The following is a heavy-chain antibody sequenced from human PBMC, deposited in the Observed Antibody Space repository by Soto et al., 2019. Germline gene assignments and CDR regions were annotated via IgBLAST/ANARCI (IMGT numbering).Heavy chain of an antibody. J-gene: IGHJ5*02. CDR1: GFTFSSYG. Sequence: QVQLVESGGGVVQPGRSLRLSCAASGFTFSSYGMHWVRQAPGKGLEWVAVISYDGSNKYYADSVRGRFTISRDNSKTTMYLQMNSLRAEDTAVYYWAKDNCISTSCYRLYNWFDPWGQGTLVTVSS. V-gene: IGHV3-30*18. CDR2: ISYDGSNK. CDR3: AKDNCISTSCYRLYNWFDP. D-gene: IGHD2-2*01.